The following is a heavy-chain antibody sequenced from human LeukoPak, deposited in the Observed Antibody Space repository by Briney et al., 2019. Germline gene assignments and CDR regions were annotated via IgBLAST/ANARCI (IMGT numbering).Heavy chain of an antibody. Sequence: TSETLSLTCTVSGGSISSGGYYWSWIRQPPGKGLEWIGYIYYSGSTNYNPSLKSRVTISVDTSKNQFSLKLSSVTAADTAVYYCARDLSGVDGSYSDYWGQGTLVTVSS. V-gene: IGHV4-61*08. CDR2: IYYSGST. D-gene: IGHD1-26*01. CDR3: ARDLSGVDGSYSDY. J-gene: IGHJ4*02. CDR1: GGSISSGGYY.